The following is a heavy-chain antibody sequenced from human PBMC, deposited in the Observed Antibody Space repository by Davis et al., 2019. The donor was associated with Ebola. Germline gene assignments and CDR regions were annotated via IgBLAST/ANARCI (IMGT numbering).Heavy chain of an antibody. D-gene: IGHD1-7*01. CDR3: SRTRSWNYDLSFDY. CDR2: FRSEAYGGTS. Sequence: GESLKISCTGSGFTFGDFGMTWFRQAPGKGLEWVGFFRSEAYGGTSEYAASVKGRFTFSRDDSKSTAYLQMNSLKAEDTAVYYCSRTRSWNYDLSFDYWDQGTLVTVSS. V-gene: IGHV3-49*03. CDR1: GFTFGDFG. J-gene: IGHJ4*02.